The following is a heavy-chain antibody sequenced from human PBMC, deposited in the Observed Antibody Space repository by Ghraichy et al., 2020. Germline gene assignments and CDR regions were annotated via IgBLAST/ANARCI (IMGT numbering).Heavy chain of an antibody. D-gene: IGHD6-6*01. V-gene: IGHV3-49*04. Sequence: GGSLRLSCTASGFTFRDYPLHWVRQAPGKGLEWVGFIRSKAYGETTEYAASLKGRFTISRDDSNNIAYLQMNSLKTEDTAVYFCARGGRHYSSSRYFQHWGQGTLVTVSS. CDR2: IRSKAYGETT. CDR3: ARGGRHYSSSRYFQH. CDR1: GFTFRDYP. J-gene: IGHJ1*01.